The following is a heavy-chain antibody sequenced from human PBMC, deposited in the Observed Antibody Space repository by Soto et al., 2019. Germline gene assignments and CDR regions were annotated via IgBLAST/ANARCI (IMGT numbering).Heavy chain of an antibody. J-gene: IGHJ6*03. CDR1: GFSLSNARMG. V-gene: IGHV2-26*01. CDR3: ARMNLDNWYYLLMDV. Sequence: SGPTLVNPTETLTLTCTVSGFSLSNARMGVSWIRQPPGKALEWLAHIFSNDEKSYSTSLKSRLTISKDTSKSQVVLTMTNMDPVDTATYYCARMNLDNWYYLLMDVWGKGTTVTVSS. CDR2: IFSNDEK. D-gene: IGHD1-7*01.